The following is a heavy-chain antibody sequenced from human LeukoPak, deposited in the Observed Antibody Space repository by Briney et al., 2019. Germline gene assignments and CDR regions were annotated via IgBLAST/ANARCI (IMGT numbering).Heavy chain of an antibody. D-gene: IGHD6-13*01. V-gene: IGHV4-4*02. CDR1: GAPISSNNW. Sequence: PSETLSLTCAVSGAPISSNNWWWRWVRQPPGKGLEWIGEIYHSGSTNYNPSLKSRVTMSVDKSKNQFSLKPSSVTAADTAVYYCASAEPRGIIWYPYWGQGTLVTVSS. CDR2: IYHSGST. CDR3: ASAEPRGIIWYPY. J-gene: IGHJ4*02.